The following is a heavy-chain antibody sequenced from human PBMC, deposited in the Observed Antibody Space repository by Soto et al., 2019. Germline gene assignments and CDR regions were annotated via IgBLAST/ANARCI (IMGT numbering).Heavy chain of an antibody. D-gene: IGHD5-18*01. V-gene: IGHV1-58*02. Sequence: SVKVSCKASGFTFTSSAMQWVRQARGQRLEWIGWIVVGSGNTNYAQKFQERVTITRDMSTSTAYMELSSLRSEDTAVYYCAAGLEYSYGYWGGVDHYGMDVWGQGTTVTVSS. CDR2: IVVGSGNT. J-gene: IGHJ6*02. CDR3: AAGLEYSYGYWGGVDHYGMDV. CDR1: GFTFTSSA.